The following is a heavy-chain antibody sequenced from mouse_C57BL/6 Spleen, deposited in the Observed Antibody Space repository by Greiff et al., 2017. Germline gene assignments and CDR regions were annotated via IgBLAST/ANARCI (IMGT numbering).Heavy chain of an antibody. V-gene: IGHV1-64*01. J-gene: IGHJ1*03. CDR2: IHPNSGST. Sequence: QVQLKQPGAELVKPGASVKLSCKASGYTFTSYWMHWVKQRPGQGLEWIGMIHPNSGSTNYNEKFKSKATLTVDKSSSTAYMQLSSLTSEDSAVYYCAREEGYFDVWGTGTTVTVSS. CDR3: AREEGYFDV. CDR1: GYTFTSYW.